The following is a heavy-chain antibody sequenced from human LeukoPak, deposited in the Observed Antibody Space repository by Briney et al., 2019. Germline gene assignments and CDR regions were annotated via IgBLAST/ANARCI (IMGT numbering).Heavy chain of an antibody. CDR3: ARAGYWAATGYATD. CDR2: INPSGGST. Sequence: VSVKVSCKASGYTFTNYYMHWVRQAPGQGLEWMGIINPSGGSTTYAQKFQGRVTMTRDTSTSTVYMTLSSLTSEDTAVYYCARAGYWAATGYATDWGQGSLVTVSS. D-gene: IGHD6-13*01. V-gene: IGHV1-46*03. CDR1: GYTFTNYY. J-gene: IGHJ4*02.